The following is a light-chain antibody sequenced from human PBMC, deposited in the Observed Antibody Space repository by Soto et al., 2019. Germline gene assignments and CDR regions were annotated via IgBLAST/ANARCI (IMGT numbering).Light chain of an antibody. V-gene: IGLV2-14*01. CDR3: SSFTSRSNPFV. Sequence: QCVLTQPAFGSGSPGQPITITCAGTSSDFGAYNYVAWYQQHPGKAPKLIVYDVTNRTSGVSNRFSGSKSGNTASLTISGLQAEDEADYYRSSFTSRSNPFVFGPGNAVTV. CDR1: SSDFGAYNY. J-gene: IGLJ1*01. CDR2: DVT.